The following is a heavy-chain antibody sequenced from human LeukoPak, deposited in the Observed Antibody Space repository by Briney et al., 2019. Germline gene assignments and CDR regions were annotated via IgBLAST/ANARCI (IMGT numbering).Heavy chain of an antibody. CDR3: ATDVNPYYYERPIDY. CDR1: GFMFSSYG. V-gene: IGHV3-30*02. J-gene: IGHJ4*02. D-gene: IGHD3-22*01. CDR2: IRYHGSDK. Sequence: PGGSLRLSCAASGFMFSSYGMHWVRQAPAKGLEWVAFIRYHGSDKYYADSVKGRFTISRDNSKNTLYLQMYSLRVEDTAVYFCATDVNPYYYERPIDYWGQGTLVTVSS.